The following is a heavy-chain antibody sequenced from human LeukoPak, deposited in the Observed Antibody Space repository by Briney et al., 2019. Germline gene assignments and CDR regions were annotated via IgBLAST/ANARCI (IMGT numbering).Heavy chain of an antibody. V-gene: IGHV4-38-2*02. CDR3: AREHCAGGYCYFLDH. Sequence: SETLSLTCSVTDYPISSGYFWGWIRQPPQKGLEWIATISHSGSTYFSPSLKSRVIVSIDASKNQFSLNLTSVTAADTAVYYCAREHCAGGYCYFLDHWGQGILVTVSS. D-gene: IGHD2-8*02. CDR2: ISHSGST. J-gene: IGHJ4*02. CDR1: DYPISSGYF.